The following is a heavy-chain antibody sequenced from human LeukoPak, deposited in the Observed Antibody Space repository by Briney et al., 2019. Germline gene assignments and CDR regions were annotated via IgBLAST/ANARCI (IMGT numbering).Heavy chain of an antibody. Sequence: GGSLRLSCAASGFTFSSYTMNWVRQAPGKGLEWVSYISRTSSYTNYADSVKGRFTISRDNSKNTLYLQMNGLRAEDTALYYCAKNPQGGYYGSGSYYWVYWGQGTLVTVSS. V-gene: IGHV3-21*05. D-gene: IGHD3-10*01. J-gene: IGHJ4*02. CDR3: AKNPQGGYYGSGSYYWVY. CDR2: ISRTSSYT. CDR1: GFTFSSYT.